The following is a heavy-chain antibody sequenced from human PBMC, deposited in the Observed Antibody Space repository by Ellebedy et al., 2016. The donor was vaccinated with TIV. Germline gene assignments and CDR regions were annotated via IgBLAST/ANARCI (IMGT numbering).Heavy chain of an antibody. Sequence: GGSLRLSCAASGFTFSNYWMSWVRQAPGKGLEWAANIKQDGSEKYYVDSVEGRFAISRDNAKNSMYLQMNSLRDEDTAVYYCARDQWLGRAYYFDYWGQGTLLTVSS. V-gene: IGHV3-7*01. D-gene: IGHD6-19*01. CDR2: IKQDGSEK. CDR3: ARDQWLGRAYYFDY. J-gene: IGHJ4*02. CDR1: GFTFSNYW.